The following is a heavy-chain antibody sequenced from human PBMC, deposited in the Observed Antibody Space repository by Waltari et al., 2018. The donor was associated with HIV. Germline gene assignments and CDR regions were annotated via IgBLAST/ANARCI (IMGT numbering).Heavy chain of an antibody. CDR1: GFPFSSYG. Sequence: QVQLVESGGGVVQHGGSLRLSCAASGFPFSSYGMHWGRQAPGKGLEWVAFIRYDGSNKYYADSVKGRFTISRDNSKNTLYLQMNSLRAEDTAVYYCAKDDRGWSGSYYFDYWGQGTLVTVSS. CDR2: IRYDGSNK. D-gene: IGHD3-3*01. J-gene: IGHJ4*02. V-gene: IGHV3-30*02. CDR3: AKDDRGWSGSYYFDY.